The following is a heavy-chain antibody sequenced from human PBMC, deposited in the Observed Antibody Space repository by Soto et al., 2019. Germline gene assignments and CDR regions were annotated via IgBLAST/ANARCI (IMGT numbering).Heavy chain of an antibody. D-gene: IGHD4-17*01. J-gene: IGHJ6*02. CDR3: ARDPDYGDYVHYHYGMDV. Sequence: QVQLVESGGGVVQPGRSLRLSCAASGFTFSSYGMHWVRQAPGKGLEWVAVIWYDGSNKYYADSVKGRFTISRDNSKNTLYLQMNSLRAEDTAVYYCARDPDYGDYVHYHYGMDVWGQGTTVTVSS. CDR1: GFTFSSYG. CDR2: IWYDGSNK. V-gene: IGHV3-33*01.